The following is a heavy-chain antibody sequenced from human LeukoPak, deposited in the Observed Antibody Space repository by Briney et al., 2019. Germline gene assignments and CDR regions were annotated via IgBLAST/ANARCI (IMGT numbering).Heavy chain of an antibody. CDR2: ISNDGSNK. J-gene: IGHJ4*02. V-gene: IGHV3-30*03. Sequence: GGSLRLSCAASGFTFSSYGMHWVRQAPGKGLDWVAVISNDGSNKYYADSVKGRFTISRDNSKNTLYLQMSSLRAEDTAVYYCARDRSDTLDCWGQGTLVTVSS. D-gene: IGHD5-18*01. CDR1: GFTFSSYG. CDR3: ARDRSDTLDC.